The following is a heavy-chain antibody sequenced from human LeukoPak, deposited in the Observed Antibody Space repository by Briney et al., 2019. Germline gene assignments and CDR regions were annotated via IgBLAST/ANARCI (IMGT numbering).Heavy chain of an antibody. J-gene: IGHJ6*03. CDR2: INWNGGST. CDR1: GFTFDDYG. V-gene: IGHV3-20*04. Sequence: GGSLRLSCAASGFTFDDYGMSWVRQAPGKGLEWVSGINWNGGSTGYADSVKGRFTISRDNAKNSLYLQMNSLRAEDTALYYCARDSSGWDYYYYYYMDVWGKGTTVTVSS. CDR3: ARDSSGWDYYYYYYMDV. D-gene: IGHD6-19*01.